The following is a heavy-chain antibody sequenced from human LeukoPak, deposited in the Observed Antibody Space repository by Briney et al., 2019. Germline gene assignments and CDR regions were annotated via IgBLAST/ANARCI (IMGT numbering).Heavy chain of an antibody. CDR3: AKGTLGSCIGPRCYPLDS. CDR1: GFTFSSYA. J-gene: IGHJ4*02. D-gene: IGHD2-15*01. V-gene: IGHV3-23*01. CDR2: LTNNGANT. Sequence: GGSLKVSCAASGFTFSSYAMNWVRQAPEKGLEWISILTNNGANTWYADSVKGRFTISRDNSKNTLYLQMNSLRAEDTAIYYCAKGTLGSCIGPRCYPLDSWGQGTLVTVSS.